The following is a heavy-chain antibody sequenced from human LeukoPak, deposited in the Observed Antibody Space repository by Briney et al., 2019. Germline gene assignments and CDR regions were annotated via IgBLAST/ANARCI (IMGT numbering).Heavy chain of an antibody. J-gene: IGHJ4*02. D-gene: IGHD3-16*02. CDR3: ARGGFDYVWGSYRPLDY. CDR2: ISYDGSNK. CDR1: GFTFSSYA. V-gene: IGHV3-30-3*01. Sequence: PGGSLRLSCAASGFTFSSYAMHWVRQAPGKGLEWVAVISYDGSNKYYADSVKGRFTISRDNSKNTLYLQMNSLRAEDTAVYYCARGGFDYVWGSYRPLDYWGQGTLDTVSS.